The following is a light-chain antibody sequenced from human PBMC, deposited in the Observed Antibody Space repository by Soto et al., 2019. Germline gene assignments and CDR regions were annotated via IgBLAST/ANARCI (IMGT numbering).Light chain of an antibody. J-gene: IGKJ5*01. Sequence: DIQITQSPSTLSASVGDRVTITCRASQSISSWLAWYQQKPGKAPKLLIFAASSLQSGVPSRFSGSGSGTDFTFTISRLQPEDIATYYCQQYENLPTFGQGTRLEIK. CDR2: AAS. CDR3: QQYENLPT. CDR1: QSISSW. V-gene: IGKV1-5*01.